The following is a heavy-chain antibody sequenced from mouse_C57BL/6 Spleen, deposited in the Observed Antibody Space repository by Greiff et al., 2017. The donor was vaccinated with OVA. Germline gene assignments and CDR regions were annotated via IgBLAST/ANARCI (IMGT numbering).Heavy chain of an antibody. J-gene: IGHJ2*01. Sequence: DVKLVESGGGLVKPGGSLKLSCAASGFTFSSYAMSWVRQTPEKRLEWVATISDGGSYTYYPDNVKGRFTISRDNAKNNLYLQMSHLKSEDTAMYYCARDNYCGSSYYFDYWGQGTTLTVSS. CDR2: ISDGGSYT. CDR1: GFTFSSYA. D-gene: IGHD1-1*01. V-gene: IGHV5-4*01. CDR3: ARDNYCGSSYYFDY.